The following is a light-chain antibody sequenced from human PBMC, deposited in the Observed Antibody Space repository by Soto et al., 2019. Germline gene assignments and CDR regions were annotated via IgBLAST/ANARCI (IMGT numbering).Light chain of an antibody. CDR3: ISYTGSSTYV. CDR2: DVS. CDR1: SSDVGGYNY. V-gene: IGLV2-14*03. Sequence: QSALTQPASVSGSPGQSITISCTGTSSDVGGYNYVSWYQQHPGKAPKLMIYDVSNRPSGVSNRFSGSKSGNTASLTISGLQAEDESDYYCISYTGSSTYVFGTGTKVTVL. J-gene: IGLJ1*01.